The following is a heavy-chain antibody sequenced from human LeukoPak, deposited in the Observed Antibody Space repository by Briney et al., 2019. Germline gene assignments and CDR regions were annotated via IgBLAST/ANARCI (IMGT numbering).Heavy chain of an antibody. CDR3: ARAYYGSGSYFLVYFDY. J-gene: IGHJ4*02. D-gene: IGHD3-10*01. CDR2: IHYSETT. CDR1: GGSISSSNYY. Sequence: PSETLSLTCTVSGGSISSSNYYWGWIRQPPGKGLEWIASIHYSETTYYNPSLKSRVTISVDTSKNHFSLKLSSVTAADTAVYYCARAYYGSGSYFLVYFDYWGQGTLVTVYS. V-gene: IGHV4-39*02.